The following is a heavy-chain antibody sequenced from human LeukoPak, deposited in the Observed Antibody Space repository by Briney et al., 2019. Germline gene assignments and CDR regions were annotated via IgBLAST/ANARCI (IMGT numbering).Heavy chain of an antibody. Sequence: GGSLRLSCAASGFTFSSYSMNWVRQAPGKGLEWVSSISSSSSYIYYADSVKGRFTISRDNAKNSLYLQMNSLKTEDTAVYYCTRGPSSSSWGYWGQGTLVTVSS. D-gene: IGHD6-6*01. CDR3: TRGPSSSSWGY. CDR1: GFTFSSYS. CDR2: ISSSSSYI. J-gene: IGHJ4*02. V-gene: IGHV3-21*03.